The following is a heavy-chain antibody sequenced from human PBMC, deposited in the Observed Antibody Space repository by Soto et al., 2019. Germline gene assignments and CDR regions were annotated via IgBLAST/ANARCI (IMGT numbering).Heavy chain of an antibody. D-gene: IGHD3-22*01. V-gene: IGHV4-30-4*01. CDR1: GGSISSGDYY. CDR2: IYYGGST. Sequence: PSETLSLTCTVSGGSISSGDYYWSWIRQPPGKGLEWIGYIYYGGSTYYNPSLKSRVTISVDTSKNQFSLKLSSVTAADTAVYYCAREVRGIVLLFDYWGQGTLVTVSS. J-gene: IGHJ4*02. CDR3: AREVRGIVLLFDY.